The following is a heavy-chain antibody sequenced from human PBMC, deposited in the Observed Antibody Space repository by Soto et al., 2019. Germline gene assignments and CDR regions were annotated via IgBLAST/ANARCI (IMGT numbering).Heavy chain of an antibody. D-gene: IGHD6-19*01. V-gene: IGHV5-51*01. CDR1: GYSFPSFW. J-gene: IGHJ4*02. Sequence: PGESLKISCKVSGYSFPSFWIGWVRQMPGKGLEWLGSIYPGDSETRYSPSFQGEVTISADKPITTAYLHWSSLRASDTATYYCVKQHPLDSRAWHNWGQGTLVTVSS. CDR2: IYPGDSET. CDR3: VKQHPLDSRAWHN.